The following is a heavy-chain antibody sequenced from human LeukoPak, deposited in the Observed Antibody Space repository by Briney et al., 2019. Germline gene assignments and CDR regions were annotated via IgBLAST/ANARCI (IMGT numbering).Heavy chain of an antibody. Sequence: GESLKISCQGSGYTFTSHWIGWVRQMPGKGLEWMGIIYPGDSDTKYSPSFRGQVTMSVDKSVSTAYLQWSSLKDSDTATYYCVRLATLTTTDYWGQGTLVTVSS. CDR1: GYTFTSHW. D-gene: IGHD2-15*01. J-gene: IGHJ4*02. CDR3: VRLATLTTTDY. CDR2: IYPGDSDT. V-gene: IGHV5-51*01.